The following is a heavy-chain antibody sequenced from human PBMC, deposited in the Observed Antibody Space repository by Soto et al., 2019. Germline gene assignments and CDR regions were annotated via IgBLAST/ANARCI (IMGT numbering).Heavy chain of an antibody. CDR3: ASELRFLKWPPYYFDY. D-gene: IGHD3-3*01. CDR2: IKQDGSEK. Sequence: PGGSLRLSCAASGFTFSSYWMSWVRQAPGKGLEWVANIKQDGSEKYYVDSVKGRFTISRDNAKNSLYLQMNSLRAEDTAVYYCASELRFLKWPPYYFDYWGQGTLVTVSS. CDR1: GFTFSSYW. J-gene: IGHJ4*02. V-gene: IGHV3-7*03.